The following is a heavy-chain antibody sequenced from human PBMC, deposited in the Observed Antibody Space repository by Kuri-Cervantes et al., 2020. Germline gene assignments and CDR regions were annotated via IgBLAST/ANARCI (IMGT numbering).Heavy chain of an antibody. CDR1: GGSISTYY. CDR3: ARDGGNSGDLDY. CDR2: IYYSGSA. Sequence: SETLSLTCTVSGGSISTYYWAWIRQSPGKGLEWIGNIYYSGSANYNSSLKSRVTISLDTSKNQFSLQLNSVTPEDTAVYYCARDGGNSGDLDYWGQGILVTVSS. V-gene: IGHV4-59*12. D-gene: IGHD4-23*01. J-gene: IGHJ4*02.